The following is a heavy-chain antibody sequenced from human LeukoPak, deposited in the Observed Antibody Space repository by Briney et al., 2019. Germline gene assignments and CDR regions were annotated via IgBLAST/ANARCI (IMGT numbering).Heavy chain of an antibody. CDR1: GFTFSSYS. CDR3: ARIMTTVTTVEY. V-gene: IGHV3-48*01. Sequence: GGSLRLSCAASGFTFSSYSMNWVRQAPGKGLEWVSYISSSSSMIYYADSVKGRFTISRDNAKNPLYLQMNSLRAEDTAVYYCARIMTTVTTVEYWGQGTLVTVSS. CDR2: ISSSSSMI. J-gene: IGHJ4*02. D-gene: IGHD4-17*01.